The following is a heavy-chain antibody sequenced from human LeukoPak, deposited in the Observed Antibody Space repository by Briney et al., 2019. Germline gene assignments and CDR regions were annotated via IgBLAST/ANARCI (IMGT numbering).Heavy chain of an antibody. CDR1: GYTFTSYY. J-gene: IGHJ4*02. D-gene: IGHD3-3*01. CDR2: INPSGGST. Sequence: ASVKVSCKASGYTFTSYYMHWVRQAPGQGLEWMGIINPSGGSTSYAQKFQGRVTMTRDTSTSTVYMELSSLRSEDTAVYYCAREITIFGVVTQYYFDYWGQGPLVTVSS. CDR3: AREITIFGVVTQYYFDY. V-gene: IGHV1-46*01.